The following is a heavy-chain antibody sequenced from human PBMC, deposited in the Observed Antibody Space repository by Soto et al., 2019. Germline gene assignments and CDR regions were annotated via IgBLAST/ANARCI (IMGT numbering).Heavy chain of an antibody. J-gene: IGHJ6*02. D-gene: IGHD5-12*01. V-gene: IGHV6-1*01. CDR1: GDSVSSNSAA. Sequence: PSQTLSLTCAISGDSVSSNSAAWNWIRQSPSRGLEWLGRTYYRSKWYNDYAVSVKSRITINPDTSKNQFSLQLNSVTPEDTAVYYCARDRLTSGYGNPYYYYGMDVWGQGTTVTVSS. CDR2: TYYRSKWYN. CDR3: ARDRLTSGYGNPYYYYGMDV.